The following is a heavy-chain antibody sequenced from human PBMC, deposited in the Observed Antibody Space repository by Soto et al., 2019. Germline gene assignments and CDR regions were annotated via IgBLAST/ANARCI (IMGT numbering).Heavy chain of an antibody. CDR3: ARCEEDSDCYYYGMDV. Sequence: SQTLSLTCVGSGDTVSSNSVAWNWVRQSPSRGLEWLGRTYYRSRWYSDYAVSVRSRIDINADTSKNQVSLQLNSVTPEDTAVYYCARCEEDSDCYYYGMDVWGQGTTVTVSS. CDR1: GDTVSSNSVA. CDR2: TYYRSRWYS. J-gene: IGHJ6*02. V-gene: IGHV6-1*01. D-gene: IGHD2-15*01.